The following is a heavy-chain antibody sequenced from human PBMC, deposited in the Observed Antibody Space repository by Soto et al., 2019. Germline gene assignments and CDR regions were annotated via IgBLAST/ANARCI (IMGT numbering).Heavy chain of an antibody. D-gene: IGHD3-22*01. J-gene: IGHJ5*02. CDR2: IRSKAYGGTT. CDR1: GFTFGDYA. V-gene: IGHV3-49*04. Sequence: QSGGSLRLSCTASGFTFGDYAMSWVRQAPGKGLEWVGFIRSKAYGGTTEYAASVKGRFTISRDDSKSIAYLQMNSLKTEDTAVYYCAKRPDSSDTSGYPAWGQGIQVTVSS. CDR3: AKRPDSSDTSGYPA.